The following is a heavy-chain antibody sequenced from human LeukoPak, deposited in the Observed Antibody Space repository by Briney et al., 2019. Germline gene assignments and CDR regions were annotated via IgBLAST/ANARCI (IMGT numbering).Heavy chain of an antibody. CDR3: AISLRGGYNSGHGDY. Sequence: GGSLRLSCAASGFTFRSFAMNWVRQAPGKGLGWVSTISDSGRRTYYADSVKGRFTVSRDNSKNTLYLQMDSLRAEDTAVFYCAISLRGGYNSGHGDYWGPGTLVTVSS. CDR2: ISDSGRRT. CDR1: GFTFRSFA. J-gene: IGHJ4*02. D-gene: IGHD5-18*01. V-gene: IGHV3-23*01.